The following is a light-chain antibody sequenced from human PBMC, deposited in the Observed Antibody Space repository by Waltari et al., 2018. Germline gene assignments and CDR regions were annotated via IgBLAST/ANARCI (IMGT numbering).Light chain of an antibody. CDR3: QQYNNWPLL. Sequence: EIVMTQSPATLSVSPGERATLSCRASQSISSNLAWYQQKPGQDPRLLFNGASIRATGIPARFSGSGSGTEFTLTINSMQSEDFAVYYCQQYNNWPLLFGQGTKVEIK. CDR2: GAS. J-gene: IGKJ1*01. V-gene: IGKV3-15*01. CDR1: QSISSN.